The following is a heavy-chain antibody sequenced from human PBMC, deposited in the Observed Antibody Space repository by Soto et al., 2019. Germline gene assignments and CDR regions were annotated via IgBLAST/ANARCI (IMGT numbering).Heavy chain of an antibody. CDR1: GGSISSGGYY. CDR3: ARDRARGYCSGGSCSSNYYYGMDV. V-gene: IGHV4-31*03. Sequence: QVQLQESGPGLVKPSQTLSLTCTVSGGSISSGGYYWSWIRQHPGKGLEWIGYIYYSGSTYYNPSHKRRVTISVDTSKNQFYLKLSFVTAAGTAVYYCARDRARGYCSGGSCSSNYYYGMDVWGQGTTVTVSS. J-gene: IGHJ6*02. D-gene: IGHD2-15*01. CDR2: IYYSGST.